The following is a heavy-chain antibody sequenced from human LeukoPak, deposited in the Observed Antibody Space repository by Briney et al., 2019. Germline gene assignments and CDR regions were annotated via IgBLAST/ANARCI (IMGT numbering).Heavy chain of an antibody. Sequence: SETLSLTCTVSGGSISSYYWSWIRQPPGKGLEWIGYIYYSGNTNYNPSLKSRVTISVDTSKNQFSLKLSSVTAADTAVYYCARCGAAAWCGYWGQGTLVTVSS. D-gene: IGHD6-13*01. CDR3: ARCGAAAWCGY. CDR2: IYYSGNT. CDR1: GGSISSYY. V-gene: IGHV4-59*08. J-gene: IGHJ4*02.